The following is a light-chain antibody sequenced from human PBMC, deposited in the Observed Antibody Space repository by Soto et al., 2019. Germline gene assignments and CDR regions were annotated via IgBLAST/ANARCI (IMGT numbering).Light chain of an antibody. V-gene: IGKV3-15*01. CDR3: QQYNNLPPYP. Sequence: EIVMTQSPATLSVSPGERASLSCRASQSVSSNLAWFQKKPGQAPRLLIYGASTRATGIPARFSGSGSGTEVTLTISSLQSEDFAVYYCQQYNNLPPYPFGQGTKLEIK. CDR1: QSVSSN. J-gene: IGKJ2*01. CDR2: GAS.